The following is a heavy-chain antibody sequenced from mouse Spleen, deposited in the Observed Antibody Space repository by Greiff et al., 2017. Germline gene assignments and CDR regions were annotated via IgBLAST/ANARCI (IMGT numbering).Heavy chain of an antibody. CDR2: IYPGSGNT. CDR1: GYSFTSYY. D-gene: IGHD1-1*01. CDR3: ARTPSSPWFAY. V-gene: IGHV1-66*01. Sequence: QVQLQQSGPELVKPGASVKISCKASGYSFTSYYIHWVKQRPGQGLEWIGWIYPGSGNTKYNEKFKGKATLTADTSSSTAYMQLSSLTSEDSAVYYCARTPSSPWFAYWGQGTLVTVSA. J-gene: IGHJ3*01.